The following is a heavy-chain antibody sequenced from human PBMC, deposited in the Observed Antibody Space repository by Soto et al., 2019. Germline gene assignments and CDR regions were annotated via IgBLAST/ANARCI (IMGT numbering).Heavy chain of an antibody. D-gene: IGHD6-19*01. CDR2: IVVGSGNT. V-gene: IGHV1-58*02. CDR1: GFTFTSSA. J-gene: IGHJ4*02. CDR3: ARDPIPVPMYYFDY. Sequence: VSCKASGFTFTSSAMQWVRQARGQRLEWIGWIVVGSGNTNYAQKFQERVTITRDMSTSTAYMELSSLRAEDTAVYFCARDPIPVPMYYFDYWGQGSLVTVSS.